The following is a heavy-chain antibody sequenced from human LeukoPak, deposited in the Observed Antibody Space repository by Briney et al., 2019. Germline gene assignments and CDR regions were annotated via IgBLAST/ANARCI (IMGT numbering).Heavy chain of an antibody. J-gene: IGHJ4*02. CDR3: AREGGDNGYNEGFDY. Sequence: GGSLRLSCAASGLTFSSHSMNWVRQAPGKGLEWVSPISSRSSSIYYADSVKGRFTISRDNAKNSLYLQMNSLRAEDTAVYYCAREGGDNGYNEGFDYWGQGTLVTVSS. D-gene: IGHD5-24*01. CDR1: GLTFSSHS. CDR2: ISSRSSSI. V-gene: IGHV3-21*01.